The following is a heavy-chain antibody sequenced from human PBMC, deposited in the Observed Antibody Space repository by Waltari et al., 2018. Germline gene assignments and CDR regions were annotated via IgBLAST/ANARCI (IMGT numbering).Heavy chain of an antibody. J-gene: IGHJ4*02. D-gene: IGHD6-13*01. V-gene: IGHV3-9*01. Sequence: EVQLVESGGGLVQPGRSLRLSCAASGFTFDDYAMHWVRQAPGKGLEWVSGISWNSGSIGYADSVKGRFTISRDNAKNSLYLQMNSLRAEDTALYYCVGSSWTHCWGQRTLVTVSS. CDR1: GFTFDDYA. CDR3: VGSSWTHC. CDR2: ISWNSGSI.